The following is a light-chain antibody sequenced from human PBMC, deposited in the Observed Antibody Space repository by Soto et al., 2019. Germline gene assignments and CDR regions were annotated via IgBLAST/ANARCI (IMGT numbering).Light chain of an antibody. CDR2: DVS. CDR1: SSDVGGYNY. J-gene: IGLJ2*01. CDR3: FSFAGRYTV. Sequence: QSALTQPRSVSGSPGQSVTISCTGTSSDVGGYNYVSWYQQHPGKAPKLMIYDVSKRPSGVPDRFSGSKSGNTASLTISGVQGGDEAGYPRFSFAGRYTVFGGGTKLTVL. V-gene: IGLV2-11*01.